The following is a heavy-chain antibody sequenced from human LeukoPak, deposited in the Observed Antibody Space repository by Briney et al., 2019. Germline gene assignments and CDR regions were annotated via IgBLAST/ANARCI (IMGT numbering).Heavy chain of an antibody. V-gene: IGHV1-8*03. CDR1: GVTFSSYA. Sequence: ASVKVSCKASGVTFSSYAISWVRQATGQGLEWMGWMNPNSGNTGYAQKFQGRVTITRNTSISTAYMELSSLRSEDTAVYYCARGTTYGDYGGDYWGQGTLVTVSS. CDR2: MNPNSGNT. J-gene: IGHJ4*02. D-gene: IGHD4-17*01. CDR3: ARGTTYGDYGGDY.